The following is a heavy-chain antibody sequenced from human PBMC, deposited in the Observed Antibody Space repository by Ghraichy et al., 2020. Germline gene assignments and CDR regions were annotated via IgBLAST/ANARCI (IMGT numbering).Heavy chain of an antibody. J-gene: IGHJ4*02. V-gene: IGHV1-69*05. Sequence: SVKVSCKASGGTFSNFVFNWVRQAPGQGLEWMGGIIPIFGTANYAQKFQGRVTITTDESTRTAYMELSSLKSEDTAVYYCVRDPSRRDVSIGWGQGTRVTVSS. D-gene: IGHD5-24*01. CDR2: IIPIFGTA. CDR1: GGTFSNFV. CDR3: VRDPSRRDVSIG.